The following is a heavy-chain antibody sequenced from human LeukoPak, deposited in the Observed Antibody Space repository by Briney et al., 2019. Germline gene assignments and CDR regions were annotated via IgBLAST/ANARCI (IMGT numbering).Heavy chain of an antibody. CDR2: INEDGGER. V-gene: IGHV3-7*01. J-gene: IGHJ4*02. Sequence: GGSLRLSCAASGFTLSRYWMSWVRQAPGKGLEWVANINEDGGERHYVDTVKGRFTISRDNAKNSLYLQMTRLRAEDTAGYSFGRGGNLENWGRGTLVTVSS. CDR3: GRGGNLEN. D-gene: IGHD1-14*01. CDR1: GFTLSRYW.